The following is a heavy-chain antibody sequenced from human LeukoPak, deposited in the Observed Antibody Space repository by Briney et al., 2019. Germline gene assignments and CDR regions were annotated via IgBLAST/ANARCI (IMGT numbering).Heavy chain of an antibody. J-gene: IGHJ4*02. Sequence: PSETLSLTCTVSGGSISSHYWSWIRQPPGKGLEWIGYIYYSGSTNYNPSLKSRVTISVDTSENQFSLKLSSVTAADTAVYYCARDLRGDRYFDYWGQGTLVTVSS. CDR2: IYYSGST. CDR3: ARDLRGDRYFDY. CDR1: GGSISSHY. V-gene: IGHV4-59*11. D-gene: IGHD3-16*01.